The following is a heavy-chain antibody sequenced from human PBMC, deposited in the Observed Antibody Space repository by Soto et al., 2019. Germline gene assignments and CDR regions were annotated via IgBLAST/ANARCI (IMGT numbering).Heavy chain of an antibody. D-gene: IGHD3-22*01. CDR1: GGTFSSYA. CDR2: IIPIFGTA. V-gene: IGHV1-69*13. J-gene: IGHJ4*02. Sequence: SVKVSCTASGGTFSSYAISWVRQAPGQGLEWMGGIIPIFGTANYAQKFQGRVTITADESTSTAYMELSSLRSEDTAVYYCATGIDSSGHLDDYWGQGTLVTVSS. CDR3: ATGIDSSGHLDDY.